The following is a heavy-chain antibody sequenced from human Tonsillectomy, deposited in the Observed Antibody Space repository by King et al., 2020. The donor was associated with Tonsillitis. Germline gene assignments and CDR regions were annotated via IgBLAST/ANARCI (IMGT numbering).Heavy chain of an antibody. D-gene: IGHD3-16*01. CDR1: GFTVSSNY. J-gene: IGHJ4*02. Sequence: VQLVESGGGLVQPGGSLRLSCAASGFTVSSNYMSWVRQAPGKGLEWVSVIYSGGSTYYADAVKGRFTISRDNSKNTLYLQMNSLRAEDTAVYYCARDLLVWGSYINWGQGTLVTVSS. CDR3: ARDLLVWGSYIN. CDR2: IYSGGST. V-gene: IGHV3-66*01.